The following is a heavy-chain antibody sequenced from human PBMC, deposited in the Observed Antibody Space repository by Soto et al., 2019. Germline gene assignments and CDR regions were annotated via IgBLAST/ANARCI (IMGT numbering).Heavy chain of an antibody. V-gene: IGHV3-15*07. CDR1: GFTFSNAW. J-gene: IGHJ4*02. CDR3: TTDSLVGYCISTSCPTD. Sequence: EVQLVESGGGLVKPGGSLRLSCAASGFTFSNAWMNWVRQAPGKGLEWVGRIKSKTDGGTTDYAAPVKGRFTISRDDSKNTLYLQMNSLKTEDTAVYYCTTDSLVGYCISTSCPTDWGQGTLVTVSS. CDR2: IKSKTDGGTT. D-gene: IGHD2-2*01.